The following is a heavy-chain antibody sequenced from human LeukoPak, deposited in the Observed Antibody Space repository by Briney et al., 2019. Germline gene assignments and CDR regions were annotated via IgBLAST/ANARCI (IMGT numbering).Heavy chain of an antibody. CDR1: GGSISSYY. D-gene: IGHD3-3*01. V-gene: IGHV4-34*01. J-gene: IGHJ6*03. CDR2: INHSGST. Sequence: SETLSLTCTVSGGSISSYYWSWIRQPPGKGLEWIGEINHSGSTNYNPSLKSRVTISVDTSKNQFSLKLSSVTAADTAVYYCARGFWSGYYIAYYYYYMDVWGKGTTVTVSS. CDR3: ARGFWSGYYIAYYYYYMDV.